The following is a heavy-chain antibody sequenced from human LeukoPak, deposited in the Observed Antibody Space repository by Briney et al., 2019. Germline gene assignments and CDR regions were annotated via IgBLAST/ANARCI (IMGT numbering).Heavy chain of an antibody. Sequence: SETLSLTCTVSGGSISSGSYYWSWIRQPAGKGLEWIGRIYTSGSTNYNPSLKSRVTISVDTSKNQFSLKLSSVTAADTAVYYCARERGGADYCNYVDYWGQGTLVTVSS. V-gene: IGHV4-61*02. CDR1: GGSISSGSYY. CDR3: ARERGGADYCNYVDY. CDR2: IYTSGST. J-gene: IGHJ4*02. D-gene: IGHD4-11*01.